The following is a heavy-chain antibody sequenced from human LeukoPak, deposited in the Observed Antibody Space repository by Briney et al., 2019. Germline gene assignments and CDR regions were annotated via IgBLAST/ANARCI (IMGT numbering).Heavy chain of an antibody. Sequence: KPSETLSLTCTVSGCSISSSSYYWGWIRQPPGKGLEWIGSIYYSGSTYYNPSLKSRVTISVDTSKNQFSLKLSSVTAADTAVYYCARLQRLMWAAPVSYYFDYWGPGTLVTVSS. CDR2: IYYSGST. CDR3: ARLQRLMWAAPVSYYFDY. CDR1: GCSISSSSYY. D-gene: IGHD1-26*01. J-gene: IGHJ4*02. V-gene: IGHV4-39*01.